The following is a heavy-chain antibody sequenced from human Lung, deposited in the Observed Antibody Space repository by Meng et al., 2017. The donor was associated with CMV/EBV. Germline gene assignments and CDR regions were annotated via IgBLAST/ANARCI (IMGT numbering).Heavy chain of an antibody. V-gene: IGHV3-21*01. CDR1: S. CDR3: ARTSLEGHYYDSSGYYGNWFDP. Sequence: SMNWVRQAPGKGLKWISSIRSSSSYIYYADSVKCRFTISRDNAKNSLYLQMNSLRTEDTAVYYCARTSLEGHYYDSSGYYGNWFDPWGQGTLVTVSS. CDR2: IRSSSSYI. J-gene: IGHJ5*02. D-gene: IGHD3-22*01.